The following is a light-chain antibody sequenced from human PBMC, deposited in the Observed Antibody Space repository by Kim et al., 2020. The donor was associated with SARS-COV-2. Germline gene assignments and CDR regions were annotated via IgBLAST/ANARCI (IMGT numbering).Light chain of an antibody. Sequence: EIVMTHSPATLSVSPGERATLSCRASQSVSSNLAWYQQKPGQAPRLLIYGASTRATGIPARFSGSGSGTEFTLTISSLQSEDFAVYYCQQYNNWPPWTFGQGTKVDIK. J-gene: IGKJ1*01. CDR2: GAS. CDR3: QQYNNWPPWT. CDR1: QSVSSN. V-gene: IGKV3-15*01.